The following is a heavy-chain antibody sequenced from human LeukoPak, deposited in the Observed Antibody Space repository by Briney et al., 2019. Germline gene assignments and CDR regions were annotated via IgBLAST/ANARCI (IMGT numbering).Heavy chain of an antibody. J-gene: IGHJ4*02. Sequence: GGSLRLSCAASGFTFSTYSMNWVRQAPGKGLEWVSSITSTSSYIYYADSLKGRFTISRDNAKNSLYLQMNNLRAEDTAVYYCARDYSTVTTFFDYWGQGTLVTVSS. CDR3: ARDYSTVTTFFDY. V-gene: IGHV3-21*01. CDR2: ITSTSSYI. D-gene: IGHD4-17*01. CDR1: GFTFSTYS.